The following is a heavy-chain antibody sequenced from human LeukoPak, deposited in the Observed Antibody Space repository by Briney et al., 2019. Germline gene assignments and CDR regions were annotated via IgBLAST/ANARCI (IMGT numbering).Heavy chain of an antibody. CDR3: ARDDRDVVATLND. CDR1: GYAFTDYF. D-gene: IGHD5-12*01. J-gene: IGHJ4*02. CDR2: MNPNNGGT. V-gene: IGHV1-2*02. Sequence: ASVKVSCKASGYAFTDYFLHWVRQAPGQGHEWMGWMNPNNGGTNYAEKFQGRVTMTRDTSISTAYMELSRLRSDDTAVYYCARDDRDVVATLNDWGQGTLVTVSS.